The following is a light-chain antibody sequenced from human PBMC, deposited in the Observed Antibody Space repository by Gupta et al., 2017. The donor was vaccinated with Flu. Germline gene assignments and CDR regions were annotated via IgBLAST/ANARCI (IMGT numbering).Light chain of an antibody. Sequence: EIVMTQSPGTLSVSPGERATPFCRASQSVSSNLAWYQQKPGQAPRLLIYGASTRATAIPARFSGSGSGTEFTLTISSLQSEDFAVYYCQQYDNWPPLTFGGGPRWRSN. CDR1: QSVSSN. CDR3: QQYDNWPPLT. J-gene: IGKJ4*01. CDR2: GAS. V-gene: IGKV3-15*01.